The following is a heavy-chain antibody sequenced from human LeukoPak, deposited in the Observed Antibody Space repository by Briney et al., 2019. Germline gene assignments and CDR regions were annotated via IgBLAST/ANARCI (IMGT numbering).Heavy chain of an antibody. V-gene: IGHV3-23*01. J-gene: IGHJ5*02. CDR3: ARSYSGYDFGWFDP. CDR1: GFTFSSYA. D-gene: IGHD5-12*01. CDR2: ITYSGGNT. Sequence: GGSLRLSCAASGFTFSSYAMSWVRQAPGKGLEWVSTITYSGGNTYYADSVKGRFTISRDNSKNTLYLQMNSLRAEDTAVYYCARSYSGYDFGWFDPWGQGTLVTVSS.